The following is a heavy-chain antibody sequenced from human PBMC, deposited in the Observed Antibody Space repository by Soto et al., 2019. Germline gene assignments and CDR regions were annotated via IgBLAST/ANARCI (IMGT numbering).Heavy chain of an antibody. D-gene: IGHD6-13*01. CDR2: IFYSGST. V-gene: IGHV4-31*01. CDR3: ARGYRQSGYSSSWVFDY. CDR1: GGSINSGGYY. Sequence: QVQLQESGPGLVKPSQTLSLICTVSGGSINSGGYYWNWIRQHPGKGLEWIGYIFYSGSTYYNPCLRSPVTISASTSENQFTLNLSSVTAAATAVYFCARGYRQSGYSSSWVFDYWGQGTLVNVSS. J-gene: IGHJ4*02.